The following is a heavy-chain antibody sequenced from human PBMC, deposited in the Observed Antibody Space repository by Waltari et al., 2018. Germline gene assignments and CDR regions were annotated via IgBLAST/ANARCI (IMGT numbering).Heavy chain of an antibody. J-gene: IGHJ4*02. D-gene: IGHD2-2*01. CDR2: ISSSSSYI. CDR3: ARDTALSIVVVPAANDY. CDR1: GFTFSSYS. Sequence: EVQLVESGGGLVKPGGSLRLSCAASGFTFSSYSMNWVRQASGKGLEWVSSISSSSSYIYYADSVKGRFTISRDNAKNSLYLQMNSLRAEDTAVYYCARDTALSIVVVPAANDYWGQGTLVTVSS. V-gene: IGHV3-21*01.